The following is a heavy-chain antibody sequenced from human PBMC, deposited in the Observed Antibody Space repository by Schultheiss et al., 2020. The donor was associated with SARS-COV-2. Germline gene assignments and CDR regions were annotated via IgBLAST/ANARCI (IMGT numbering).Heavy chain of an antibody. V-gene: IGHV3-30*03. Sequence: GGSLRLSCAASGFTFSSYGMHWVRQAPGKGLEWVAVISYDGSNKYYADSVKGRFTISRDNSKNTLYLQMNSLRAEDTAVYYCARVSRELSSRGYFDYWGQGTLVTVSS. D-gene: IGHD3-16*02. CDR1: GFTFSSYG. J-gene: IGHJ4*02. CDR2: ISYDGSNK. CDR3: ARVSRELSSRGYFDY.